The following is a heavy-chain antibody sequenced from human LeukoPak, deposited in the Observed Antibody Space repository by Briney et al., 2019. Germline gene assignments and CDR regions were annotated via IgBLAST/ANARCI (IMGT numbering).Heavy chain of an antibody. J-gene: IGHJ4*02. Sequence: TGGSLRLSCAASGFTFSRDWMTWVRQAPGKGLEWVANIKQDGSEKYYADSVKGRFTISRDNARNSLYLQMNSLRAEDTAVYYCARGQLPGNYWGQGTLVTVSS. D-gene: IGHD2-2*01. CDR1: GFTFSRDW. CDR3: ARGQLPGNY. V-gene: IGHV3-7*05. CDR2: IKQDGSEK.